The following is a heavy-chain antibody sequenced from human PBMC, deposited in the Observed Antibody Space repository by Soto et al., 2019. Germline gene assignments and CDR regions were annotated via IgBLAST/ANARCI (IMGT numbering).Heavy chain of an antibody. CDR3: ARSTGTTSLFDC. V-gene: IGHV3-64*01. CDR1: GFTFSTYG. D-gene: IGHD1-1*01. J-gene: IGHJ4*02. CDR2: ISTNGGST. Sequence: GGSLRLSCAASGFTFSTYGMYWVRQAPGKGLEYVSAISTNGGSTHYANSVKGRFTISRDNSKNTLYLQMGSLRGEDMAVYYCARSTGTTSLFDCWGQGTLVTVSS.